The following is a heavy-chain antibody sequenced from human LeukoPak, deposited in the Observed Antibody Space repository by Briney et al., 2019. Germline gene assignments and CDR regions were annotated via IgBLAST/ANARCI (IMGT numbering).Heavy chain of an antibody. CDR1: GGSFSGYY. Sequence: PSETLSLTCAVYGGSFSGYYWSWIRQPPGKGLEWIGEINHSGSTNYNPSLKSRVTISVDTSKNQFSLKLSSVTAADTAVYYCASTRDIVVVVAATEFDYWGQGTLVTVSS. V-gene: IGHV4-34*01. CDR2: INHSGST. CDR3: ASTRDIVVVVAATEFDY. D-gene: IGHD2-15*01. J-gene: IGHJ4*02.